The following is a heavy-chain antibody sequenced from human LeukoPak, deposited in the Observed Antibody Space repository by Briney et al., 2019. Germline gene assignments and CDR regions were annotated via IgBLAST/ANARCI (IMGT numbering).Heavy chain of an antibody. CDR1: GFTFSNHQ. V-gene: IGHV3-48*03. CDR2: ISSSGDTI. CDR3: ARAISGSYSLDAFDI. D-gene: IGHD1-26*01. Sequence: GGSLRLSCAASGFTFSNHQMNWVRQAPGKGLEWVSYISSSGDTIYYADSVKGRFTISRDNAKNSLYLQMNSLRAEDTAVYYCARAISGSYSLDAFDIWGQGTMVTVSS. J-gene: IGHJ3*02.